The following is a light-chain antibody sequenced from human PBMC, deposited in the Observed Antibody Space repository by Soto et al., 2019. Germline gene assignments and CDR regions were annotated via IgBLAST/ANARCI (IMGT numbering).Light chain of an antibody. CDR3: TSWTTSTTMI. J-gene: IGLJ2*01. CDR1: SSDIGAYNV. CDR2: DVN. V-gene: IGLV2-14*03. Sequence: QSALTQPTSVSGSPGQTITISCTGTSSDIGAYNVVSWYQQHPGKAPKLMLYDVNIRPSGVSNRFSGSKSGNTAPLTISGLQAEDEADYYCTSWTTSTTMIFGGGTKVTVL.